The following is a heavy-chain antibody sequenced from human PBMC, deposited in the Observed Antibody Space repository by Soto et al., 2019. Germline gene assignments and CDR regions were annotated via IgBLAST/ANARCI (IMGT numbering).Heavy chain of an antibody. J-gene: IGHJ4*02. V-gene: IGHV1-3*01. CDR1: EYTFTSHL. CDR2: INAGNGNT. CDR3: AREGDYGIGPDY. D-gene: IGHD4-17*01. Sequence: QVQLVQSGAEMKKPGASVKVSCKASEYTFTSHLMHWVRQAPGQRLEWMGWINAGNGNTKYSQKFQGRVTIARDTFASTVYMELSSLRSEDTAVYYCAREGDYGIGPDYWGQGTLVTVSS.